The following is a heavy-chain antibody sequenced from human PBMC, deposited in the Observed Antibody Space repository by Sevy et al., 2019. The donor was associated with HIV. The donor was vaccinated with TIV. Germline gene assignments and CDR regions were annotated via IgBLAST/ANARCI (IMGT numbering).Heavy chain of an antibody. V-gene: IGHV1-69*06. CDR2: IIPIFGTA. J-gene: IGHJ6*03. CDR3: ATVRNDYSNFQGYMDV. Sequence: ASVKVSCKASGGTFSSYAISWVRQAPGQGLEWMGGIIPIFGTANYAQKFQGRVTITADKSTSTAYMELSSLRSEDTAAYYSATVRNDYSNFQGYMDVWGKGTTVTVSS. D-gene: IGHD4-4*01. CDR1: GGTFSSYA.